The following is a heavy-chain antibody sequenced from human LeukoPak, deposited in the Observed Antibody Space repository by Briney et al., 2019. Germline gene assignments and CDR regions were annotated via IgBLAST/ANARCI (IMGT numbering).Heavy chain of an antibody. V-gene: IGHV3-30*18. J-gene: IGHJ6*02. D-gene: IGHD4-17*01. Sequence: PGGSLRLSCAASGFTFSSYGMHWVRQAPGKGLEWVAVISYDGSNKYYADSVKGRFTISRDNSKNTLYLQMNSLRAEDTAVYYCAKVTTVTKNYYYGMDVWGQGTTVTVSS. CDR1: GFTFSSYG. CDR2: ISYDGSNK. CDR3: AKVTTVTKNYYYGMDV.